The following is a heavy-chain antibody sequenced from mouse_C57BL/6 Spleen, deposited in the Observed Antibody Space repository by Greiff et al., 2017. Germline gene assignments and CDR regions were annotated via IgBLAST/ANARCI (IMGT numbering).Heavy chain of an antibody. J-gene: IGHJ3*01. CDR1: GYTFPGYW. CDR3: ARRIGDEGYPWFAY. D-gene: IGHD2-3*01. Sequence: QVQLQQSGAELMKPGASVKLSCKATGYTFPGYWIEWVKQRPGHGLEWIGEILPGSGSTNYNEKFKGKATFTADTSSNTAYMQLSSLTTEDSAIYYCARRIGDEGYPWFAYWGQGTLVTVSA. V-gene: IGHV1-9*01. CDR2: ILPGSGST.